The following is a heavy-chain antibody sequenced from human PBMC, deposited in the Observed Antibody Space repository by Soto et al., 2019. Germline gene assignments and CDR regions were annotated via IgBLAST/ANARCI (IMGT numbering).Heavy chain of an antibody. CDR3: IRTAGNYFYGLDV. Sequence: PGGSLRLSCAASGFTLSSYDIHWVRQATGKGLEWISGIGIGGDTYYSGSVKGRFTLSRENAENSVYLQMNSLRVEDTAVYYCIRTAGNYFYGLDVGGQGTTVTVSS. CDR1: GFTLSSYD. V-gene: IGHV3-13*04. J-gene: IGHJ6*02. D-gene: IGHD3-10*01. CDR2: IGIGGDT.